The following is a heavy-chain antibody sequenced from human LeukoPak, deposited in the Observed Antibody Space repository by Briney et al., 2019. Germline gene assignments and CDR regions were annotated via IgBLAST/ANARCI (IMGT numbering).Heavy chain of an antibody. D-gene: IGHD1-26*01. Sequence: GGSLRLSCAASGFTFSSYGMHWVRQAPGKGLEWVAVISYDGSNKYYADSVKGRFTISRDNSKNTLHLQMNSLRAEDTAVYYCAKDARNLGSPLEINYFDYWGQGTLVTVSS. V-gene: IGHV3-30*18. CDR2: ISYDGSNK. CDR3: AKDARNLGSPLEINYFDY. J-gene: IGHJ4*02. CDR1: GFTFSSYG.